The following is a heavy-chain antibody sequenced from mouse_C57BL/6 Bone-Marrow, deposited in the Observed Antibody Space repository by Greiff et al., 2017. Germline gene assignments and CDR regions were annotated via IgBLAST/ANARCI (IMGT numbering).Heavy chain of an antibody. V-gene: IGHV1-15*01. CDR2: IDPETGGT. Sequence: VQLQQSGAELVRPGASVTLSCKASGYTFTDYEMHWVKQTPVHGLEWIGAIDPETGGTAYNQKFKGKAILTADKSSSPAYMELRSLTSEDSAVXYCTGDGLDYWGQGTTLTVSS. CDR1: GYTFTDYE. D-gene: IGHD1-1*01. CDR3: TGDGLDY. J-gene: IGHJ2*01.